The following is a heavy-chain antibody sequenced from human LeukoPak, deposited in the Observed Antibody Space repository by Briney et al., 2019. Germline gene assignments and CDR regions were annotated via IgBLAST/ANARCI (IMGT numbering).Heavy chain of an antibody. Sequence: PGGSLRLSCAPSGFIFSDHYMDWVRQAPGKGLEWVGRIRDKAHSYITEYAASVKGRFTVSRDVSNNSVYLQMNSLKTEDTAVYYCARLEVGTTYSDHWGQGTLVTVSS. CDR1: GFIFSDHY. J-gene: IGHJ4*02. V-gene: IGHV3-72*01. D-gene: IGHD1-26*01. CDR2: IRDKAHSYIT. CDR3: ARLEVGTTYSDH.